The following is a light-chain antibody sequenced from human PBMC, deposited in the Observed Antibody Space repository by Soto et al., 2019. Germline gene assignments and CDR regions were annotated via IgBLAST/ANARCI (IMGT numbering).Light chain of an antibody. CDR2: EVS. J-gene: IGLJ2*01. Sequence: QSALTQPASVSGSPGQSITISCTGTSSDVGGYNYVSWYQQHPGKAPKILIYEVSNRPSGVSNRFSASKSGNTASLTISGLQDEDDADYYGSSYTSSSTLISGGGTKLTVL. CDR3: SSYTSSSTLI. V-gene: IGLV2-14*01. CDR1: SSDVGGYNY.